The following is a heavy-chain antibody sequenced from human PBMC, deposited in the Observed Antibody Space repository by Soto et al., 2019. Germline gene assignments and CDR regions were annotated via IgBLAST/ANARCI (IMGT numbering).Heavy chain of an antibody. D-gene: IGHD2-2*02. J-gene: IGHJ5*02. CDR1: GGSISSYY. V-gene: IGHV4-59*08. CDR2: IYYSGST. CDR3: ARHHCSSTSCYTKPPPFYPFFDP. Sequence: LEILSLTCTVSGGSISSYYWSWIRQPPGKGLEWIGYIYYSGSTNYNPSLKSRVTISVDTSKNQFSLKLSSVTAADTAVYYCARHHCSSTSCYTKPPPFYPFFDPWGQGTLVTVSS.